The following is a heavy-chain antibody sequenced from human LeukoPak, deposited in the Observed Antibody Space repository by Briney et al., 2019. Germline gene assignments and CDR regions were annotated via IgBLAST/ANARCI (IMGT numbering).Heavy chain of an antibody. J-gene: IGHJ4*02. Sequence: MTSETLSLTCTVSGGSISSYYWSWIRQPPGKGLEWIGYIYYSGSTNYNPSLKSRVTISVDTSKNQFSLKLSSVTAADTAVYYCARETIPLGYCSSTSCLRYFDYWGQGTLVTVSS. CDR1: GGSISSYY. V-gene: IGHV4-59*01. D-gene: IGHD2-2*01. CDR3: ARETIPLGYCSSTSCLRYFDY. CDR2: IYYSGST.